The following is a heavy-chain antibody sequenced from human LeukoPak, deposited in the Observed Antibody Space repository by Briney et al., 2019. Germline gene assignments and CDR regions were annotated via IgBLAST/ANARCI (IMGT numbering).Heavy chain of an antibody. CDR3: ARDGGEVIIAAAAHNWFDP. Sequence: ASVKVSCKASGYTFTSYYMHWVRQAPGQGLEWMGIINPSGGSTSYAQKFQGRVTMTRDTSTSTVYMGLSSLRSEDTAVYYCARDGGEVIIAAAAHNWFDPWGQGTLVTVSS. CDR2: INPSGGST. D-gene: IGHD6-13*01. V-gene: IGHV1-46*01. J-gene: IGHJ5*02. CDR1: GYTFTSYY.